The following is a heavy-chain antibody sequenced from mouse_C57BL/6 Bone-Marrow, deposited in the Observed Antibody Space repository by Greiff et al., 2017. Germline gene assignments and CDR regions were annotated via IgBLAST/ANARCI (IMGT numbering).Heavy chain of an antibody. J-gene: IGHJ1*03. Sequence: EVHLVESGGGLVQPGGSLKLSCAASGFTFSDYYMYWVRQTPEKRLEWVAYISNGGGSTYYPDTVKGRFTISRDNAKNTLYLQMSRLKSEDTAMYYCARHGVPYWYFDVWGTGTTVTVSS. V-gene: IGHV5-12*01. D-gene: IGHD5-1*01. CDR2: ISNGGGST. CDR3: ARHGVPYWYFDV. CDR1: GFTFSDYY.